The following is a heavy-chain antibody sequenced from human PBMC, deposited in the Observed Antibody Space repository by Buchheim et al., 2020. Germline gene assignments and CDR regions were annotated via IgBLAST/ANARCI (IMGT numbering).Heavy chain of an antibody. CDR2: ISSSSTI. J-gene: IGHJ4*02. V-gene: IGHV3-48*01. D-gene: IGHD2-2*01. CDR3: ASHIVVVPAAPWWYFDY. Sequence: EVQLVESGGGLVQPGGSLRLSCAASGFTFSSYSMNWVRQAPGKGLEWVSYISSSSTIYYADSVKGRFTISRDNAKNSLYLQMNSLRAEDTAVYYCASHIVVVPAAPWWYFDYWGQGTL. CDR1: GFTFSSYS.